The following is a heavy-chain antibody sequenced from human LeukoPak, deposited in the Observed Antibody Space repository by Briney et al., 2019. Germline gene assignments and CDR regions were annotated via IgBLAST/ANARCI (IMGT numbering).Heavy chain of an antibody. CDR2: ISSSSAYI. CDR3: ARGHSRSSQRTDAFDI. V-gene: IGHV3-21*01. Sequence: GGSLRLSCAASGFTFSSYWMHWARQAPGKGLEWDSSISSSSAYIYYADSLKGRFTVSRDNAKNSLYLQMNSLRAEDTAVYYCARGHSRSSQRTDAFDIWGQGTMVTVSS. D-gene: IGHD1-26*01. J-gene: IGHJ3*02. CDR1: GFTFSSYW.